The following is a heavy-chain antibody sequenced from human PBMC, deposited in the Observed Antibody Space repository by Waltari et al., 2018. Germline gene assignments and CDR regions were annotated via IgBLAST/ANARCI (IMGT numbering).Heavy chain of an antibody. CDR3: ARGSSNILRFLEWSNAFDI. D-gene: IGHD3-3*01. Sequence: QVQLVQSGAEVKKPGASVKVSCQASGYIFPSYDITWVRPATGQGLEWMGWINPNSGNTGYAQKFQGRVTITRNTSISTAYMELSSLRSEDTAVYYCARGSSNILRFLEWSNAFDIWGQGTMVTVSS. V-gene: IGHV1-8*03. J-gene: IGHJ3*02. CDR2: INPNSGNT. CDR1: GYIFPSYD.